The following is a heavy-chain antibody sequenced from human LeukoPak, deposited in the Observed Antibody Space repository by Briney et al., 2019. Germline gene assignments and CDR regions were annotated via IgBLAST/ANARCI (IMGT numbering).Heavy chain of an antibody. CDR2: FDPEDGET. Sequence: VASVKVSCKDSGYTLTELSMHWVRQAPGKGLEWMGGFDPEDGETIYAQKFQGRVTMTEDTSTDTAYMELSSLRSEDTAVYYCATGDYDFWSGSIFDYWGQGTLVTVSS. J-gene: IGHJ4*02. CDR3: ATGDYDFWSGSIFDY. D-gene: IGHD3-3*01. V-gene: IGHV1-24*01. CDR1: GYTLTELS.